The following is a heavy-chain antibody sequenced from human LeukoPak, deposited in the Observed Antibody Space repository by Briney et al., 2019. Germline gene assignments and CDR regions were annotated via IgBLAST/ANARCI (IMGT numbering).Heavy chain of an antibody. CDR3: ARGRGYSNGPPDY. CDR1: GFTFSDYY. D-gene: IGHD5-18*01. CDR2: ISSSGSTI. V-gene: IGHV3-11*01. J-gene: IGHJ4*02. Sequence: GGSLRLSCEASGFTFSDYYMSWIRQAPGKGLEWVSYISSSGSTIYYADPVKGRFTISRDNAKNSLYLQMNSLRAEDTAIYYCARGRGYSNGPPDYWGQGTLVTVSS.